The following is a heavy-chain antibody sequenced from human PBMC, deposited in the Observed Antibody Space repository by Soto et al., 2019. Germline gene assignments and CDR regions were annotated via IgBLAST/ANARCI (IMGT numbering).Heavy chain of an antibody. CDR3: AILPRWAISATDHFDS. D-gene: IGHD6-13*01. J-gene: IGHJ4*02. Sequence: GGSLRLSCAVSGFTVRANYMSWVRQAPGKGLEWVSVMYSGDTTYYADSVKGRFIISRDISKNPLYLQMNILRAEDTAVYYCAILPRWAISATDHFDSWGQGSLVTVSS. CDR1: GFTVRANY. CDR2: MYSGDTT. V-gene: IGHV3-53*01.